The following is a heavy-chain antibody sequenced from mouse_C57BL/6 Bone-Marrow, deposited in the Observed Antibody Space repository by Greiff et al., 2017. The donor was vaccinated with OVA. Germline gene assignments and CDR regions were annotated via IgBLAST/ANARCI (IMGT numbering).Heavy chain of an antibody. V-gene: IGHV1-50*01. D-gene: IGHD3-2*02. CDR3: AGYSSGYAMDY. Sequence: QVQLQQSGAELVKPGASVKLSCKASGYTFTSYWMQWVKQRPGQGLEWIGEIDPSDSYTNYNQKFTGKATLTVDTSSSTAYMQLSSLTSEDSAVYYCAGYSSGYAMDYWGQGTSVTVSS. CDR2: IDPSDSYT. CDR1: GYTFTSYW. J-gene: IGHJ4*01.